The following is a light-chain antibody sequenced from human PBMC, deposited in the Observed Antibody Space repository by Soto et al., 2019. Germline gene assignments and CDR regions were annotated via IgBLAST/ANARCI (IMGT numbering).Light chain of an antibody. V-gene: IGKV1-39*01. CDR3: QQGYSTTPIT. Sequence: DIQMTQSPSSLSAAIGDRVTITCRASQSIKNYLNWYQHKPGAAPKPLIFGASNLESGVPSRFSGSGSGTEFTLSISSLQPEDFATYYCQQGYSTTPITFGQGTRVEIK. CDR1: QSIKNY. CDR2: GAS. J-gene: IGKJ5*01.